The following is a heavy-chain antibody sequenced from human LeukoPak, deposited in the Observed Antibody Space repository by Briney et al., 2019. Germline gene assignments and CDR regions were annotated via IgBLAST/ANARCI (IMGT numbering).Heavy chain of an antibody. CDR1: GFTVSSNY. D-gene: IGHD1-26*01. CDR2: IYSGGST. J-gene: IGHJ4*02. Sequence: PGGSLRLSCAASGFTVSSNYISWVRQAPGKGLEWVSVIYSGGSTYYADAVKGRFTISRDNSKNTLYLQMNSLRAEDTAVYYCAKVCGSYWPYYWGQGTLVTVSS. CDR3: AKVCGSYWPYY. V-gene: IGHV3-53*01.